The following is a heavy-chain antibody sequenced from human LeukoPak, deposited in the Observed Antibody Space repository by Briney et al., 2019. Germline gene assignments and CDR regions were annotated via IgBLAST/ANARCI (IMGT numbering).Heavy chain of an antibody. D-gene: IGHD5-18*01. V-gene: IGHV3-30*02. Sequence: GGSLRLSCATSAFTFRSYGMHWVRQAPDKGLEWVAFIRYDGSNKYYADSVKGRFTISRDNSKNTLYLQMNSLRAEDTAVYYCARVVRIQLWFHYYYYMDVWGKGTTVTISS. J-gene: IGHJ6*03. CDR2: IRYDGSNK. CDR3: ARVVRIQLWFHYYYYMDV. CDR1: AFTFRSYG.